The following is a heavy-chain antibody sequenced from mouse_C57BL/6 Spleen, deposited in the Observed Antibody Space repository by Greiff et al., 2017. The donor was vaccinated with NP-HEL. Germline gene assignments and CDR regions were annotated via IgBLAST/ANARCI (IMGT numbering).Heavy chain of an antibody. CDR1: GFNIKDYY. V-gene: IGHV14-2*01. CDR2: IDPEDGET. CDR3: VKYYYGSSYKYFDV. D-gene: IGHD1-1*01. J-gene: IGHJ1*03. Sequence: VHVKQSGAELVKPGASVKLSCTASGFNIKDYYMHWVKQRTEQGLEWIGRIDPEDGETKYAPKFQGKATITADTSSNTAYLQLSSLTSEDTAVYYCVKYYYGSSYKYFDVWGTGTTVTVSS.